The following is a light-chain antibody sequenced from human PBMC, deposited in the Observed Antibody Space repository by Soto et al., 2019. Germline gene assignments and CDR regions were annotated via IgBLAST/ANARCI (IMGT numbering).Light chain of an antibody. CDR3: QQLNSYPRT. Sequence: DIQLTQSPSFLSASVGDRVTITCRASQGIRSFLAWYQQKPGKAPKLLIYAASTLQSGVPSWFSGSGSGTEFALTISSLQPEDFATYYCQQLNSYPRTFGQGTKVEIK. CDR1: QGIRSF. V-gene: IGKV1-9*01. CDR2: AAS. J-gene: IGKJ1*01.